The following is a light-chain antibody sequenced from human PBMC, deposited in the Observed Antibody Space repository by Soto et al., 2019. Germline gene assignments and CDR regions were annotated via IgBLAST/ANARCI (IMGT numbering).Light chain of an antibody. CDR1: SGHHTYS. CDR2: LKSDGSH. Sequence: QPVLTQSPSASASLGASVKLTCTLSSGHHTYSIAWHQQQPEKGPRFLMKLKSDGSHSRGDGIPDRSSGSSSGAERYLTTSSLQSEDEADYYCQTWATGIQVFGGGPKLTVL. CDR3: QTWATGIQV. J-gene: IGLJ2*01. V-gene: IGLV4-69*01.